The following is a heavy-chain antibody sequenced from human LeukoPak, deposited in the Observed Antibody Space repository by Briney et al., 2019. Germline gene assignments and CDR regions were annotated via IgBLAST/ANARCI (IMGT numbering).Heavy chain of an antibody. CDR3: ATWWLRLGNWFDP. V-gene: IGHV1-24*01. Sequence: ASVKVSCKVSGYTLTELSMHWVRQAPGKGLEWMGGFDPEDGETIYAQKFRGRVTMTEDTSTDTAYMELSSLRSEDTAVYYCATWWLRLGNWFDPWGQGTLVTVSS. J-gene: IGHJ5*02. CDR2: FDPEDGET. CDR1: GYTLTELS. D-gene: IGHD5-12*01.